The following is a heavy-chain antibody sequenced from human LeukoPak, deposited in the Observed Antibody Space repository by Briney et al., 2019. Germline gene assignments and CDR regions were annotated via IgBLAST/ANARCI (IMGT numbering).Heavy chain of an antibody. CDR1: GFTFSSYS. Sequence: GGSLRLSCAASGFTFSSYSMNWVRQAPGKGLEWVSSISSSSYIYYADSVKGRFTISRDNAKNSLYLQMNSLRAEDTAVYYCASSPEYCSGGSCPYYYYYYMDVWGKGTTVTVSS. D-gene: IGHD2-15*01. CDR3: ASSPEYCSGGSCPYYYYYYMDV. V-gene: IGHV3-21*01. J-gene: IGHJ6*03. CDR2: ISSSSYI.